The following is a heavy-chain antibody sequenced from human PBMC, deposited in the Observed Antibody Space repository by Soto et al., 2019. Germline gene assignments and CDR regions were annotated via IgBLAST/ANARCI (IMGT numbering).Heavy chain of an antibody. D-gene: IGHD6-13*01. CDR2: ISGYNGDT. CDR1: GYTFTGYY. J-gene: IGHJ4*02. Sequence: ASVKVSCKASGYTFTGYYMHWVRQAPGQGLEWMGWISGYNGDTNYAQKYQGRVTMTTDTSTSTAYMELRSLRSDDTAVYYCARAPQTVAGAGIWYWGQGTLVTVSS. CDR3: ARAPQTVAGAGIWY. V-gene: IGHV1-18*04.